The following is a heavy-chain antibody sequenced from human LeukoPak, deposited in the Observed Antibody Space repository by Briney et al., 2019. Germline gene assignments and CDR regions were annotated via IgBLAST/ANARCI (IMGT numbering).Heavy chain of an antibody. D-gene: IGHD3-9*01. CDR1: GFTFSSYA. J-gene: IGHJ1*01. CDR3: AKARYFDWLPKGYFQH. CDR2: ISGSGGST. V-gene: IGHV3-23*01. Sequence: GGSLRLSCAASGFTFSSYAMSWVRQAPGKGLEWVSAISGSGGSTYYADSVKGRFTISRDNSKNTLYLQMNSLRAEDTAVYYCAKARYFDWLPKGYFQHWGQGTLVTVSS.